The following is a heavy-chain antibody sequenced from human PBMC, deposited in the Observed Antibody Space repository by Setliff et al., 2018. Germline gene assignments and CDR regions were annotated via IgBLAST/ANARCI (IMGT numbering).Heavy chain of an antibody. CDR1: GYTFTGYY. D-gene: IGHD3-3*01. Sequence: ASVKVSCKASGYTFTGYYMHRVRQAPGQGLEWMGWINPNSGGTSYAQKFQGRVTMTRDTSISTAYMELSRLRSDDTAVYYCARAFGMYYDFWSGSLHYFDYWGQGTLVTVSS. J-gene: IGHJ4*02. CDR2: INPNSGGT. CDR3: ARAFGMYYDFWSGSLHYFDY. V-gene: IGHV1-2*02.